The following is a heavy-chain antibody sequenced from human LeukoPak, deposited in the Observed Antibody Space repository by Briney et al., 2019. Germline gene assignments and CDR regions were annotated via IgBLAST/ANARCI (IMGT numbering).Heavy chain of an antibody. Sequence: MRQTPGXGLEWIGYISYTGSTNYNPALKSRVTISVDTSKNQFSLQLTSVTAADTAVYYCARDDYRGVTNFDPWGQGTLVTVSS. J-gene: IGHJ5*02. CDR2: ISYTGST. CDR3: ARDDYRGVTNFDP. D-gene: IGHD3-10*01. V-gene: IGHV4-59*01.